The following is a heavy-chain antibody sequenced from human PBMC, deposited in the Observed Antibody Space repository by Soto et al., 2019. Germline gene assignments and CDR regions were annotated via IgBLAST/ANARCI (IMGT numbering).Heavy chain of an antibody. CDR1: GGSISSGGYS. V-gene: IGHV4-30-2*01. J-gene: IGHJ5*02. Sequence: SETLSLTCTVSGGSISSGGYSWSWIRQPPGKGLEWIGYIYHSGSPYYNPSLKSRVTISVDRSKNQFSLNLSSVTAADTAVYYCARVPSPWGQGTLVTVSS. CDR3: ARVPSP. CDR2: IYHSGSP.